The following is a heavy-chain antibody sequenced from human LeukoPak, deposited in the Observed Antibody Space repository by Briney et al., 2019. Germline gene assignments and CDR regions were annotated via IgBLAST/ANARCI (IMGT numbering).Heavy chain of an antibody. D-gene: IGHD3-10*01. CDR3: ARDGRRLYGSGSYYDY. CDR1: GFTLSNYA. J-gene: IGHJ4*02. CDR2: ITYDGSNK. Sequence: GRSLRLSCAASGFTLSNYAMHWVRQAPGKGLEWVAIITYDGSNKDYADVVKGRFTISRDNSKNTLYLQMNSLRAEDTALYYCARDGRRLYGSGSYYDYWGQGTLVTVSS. V-gene: IGHV3-30*04.